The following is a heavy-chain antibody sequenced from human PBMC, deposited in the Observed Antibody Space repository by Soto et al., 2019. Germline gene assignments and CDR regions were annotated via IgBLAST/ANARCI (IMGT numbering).Heavy chain of an antibody. Sequence: PGGSLSLSCAASGVCFGTFCMSWVRQPPGKGLEWVSCISRRSTYIYSANSLKGRFTISTDDAKNSLYMQINDLRVEVTAVYYCAKVDVISRPTANWYIDLWGPGTPVTVSS. D-gene: IGHD2-15*01. V-gene: IGHV3-21*01. CDR1: GVCFGTFC. CDR3: AKVDVISRPTANWYIDL. CDR2: ISRRSTYI. J-gene: IGHJ6*02.